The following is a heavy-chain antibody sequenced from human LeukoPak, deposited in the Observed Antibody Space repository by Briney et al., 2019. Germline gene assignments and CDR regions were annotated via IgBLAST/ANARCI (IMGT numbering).Heavy chain of an antibody. V-gene: IGHV1-8*01. D-gene: IGHD3-10*01. CDR3: ARGPYYGSGSYWNWFDP. Sequence: GASVKVSCKASGYTFTSYDINWVRQATGQGLEWMGWMNPNSGNTGYAQKFQGRVTMTRNTSISTAYMELSSLRSEDTAVYYCARGPYYGSGSYWNWFDPWGQGTLVTVSS. CDR2: MNPNSGNT. CDR1: GYTFTSYD. J-gene: IGHJ5*02.